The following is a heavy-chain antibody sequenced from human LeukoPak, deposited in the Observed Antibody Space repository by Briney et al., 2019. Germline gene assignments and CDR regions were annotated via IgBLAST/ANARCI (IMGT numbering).Heavy chain of an antibody. D-gene: IGHD3-16*02. V-gene: IGHV4-59*01. Sequence: SETLSLTCTVSGGSISSYYWSWIRQPPGKGLEWIGYIYYSGSTDYNPSLKSRVTISVDTSKNQFSLKLSSVTAADTAVYYCARYDYVWGTYRTTYAFDIWGQGTMVTVSS. J-gene: IGHJ3*02. CDR3: ARYDYVWGTYRTTYAFDI. CDR1: GGSISSYY. CDR2: IYYSGST.